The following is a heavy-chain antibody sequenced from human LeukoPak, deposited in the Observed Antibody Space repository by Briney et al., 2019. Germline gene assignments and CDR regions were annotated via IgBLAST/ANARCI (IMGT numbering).Heavy chain of an antibody. CDR2: IRGKDNNYAT. Sequence: GGSLRLSCAASGFTFSGSVMHWVRQASGKGLEWVGRIRGKDNNYATTYGESAKGRFTISRDDSQNTAYLQMNSLKTEDTAMYYCTRQNRGSSWFDPWGQGTLVTVSS. V-gene: IGHV3-73*01. J-gene: IGHJ5*02. CDR3: TRQNRGSSWFDP. D-gene: IGHD3-10*01. CDR1: GFTFSGSV.